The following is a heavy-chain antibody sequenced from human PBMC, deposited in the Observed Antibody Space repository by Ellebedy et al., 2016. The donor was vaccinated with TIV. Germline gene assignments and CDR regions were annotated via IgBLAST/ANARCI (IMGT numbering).Heavy chain of an antibody. J-gene: IGHJ2*01. D-gene: IGHD1-1*01. CDR1: GFDFVSYS. CDR3: VGTSTAFDF. V-gene: IGHV3-21*04. Sequence: GGSLRLXXVASGFDFVSYSLTWVRQAPGEGLEWVSTISGSISGTGTESYYADSVKGRFTISRDNSGNTLYLQMNSLRVEDTALYFCVGTSTAFDFWGRGTMVNVSS. CDR2: ISGTGTES.